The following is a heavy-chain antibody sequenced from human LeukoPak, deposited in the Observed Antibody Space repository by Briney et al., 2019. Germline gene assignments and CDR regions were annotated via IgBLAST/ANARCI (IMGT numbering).Heavy chain of an antibody. J-gene: IGHJ3*02. CDR2: ISYSGST. V-gene: IGHV4-31*03. CDR3: ARGAFNYYDSIGYSNDPFDI. CDR1: GGSISSGGHY. Sequence: PSETLSLTCTVSGGSISSGGHYWSWIRQHPGKGLEWIAYISYSGSTYYNPSLKSRIIISVDTSKNRFSLKLSSVTAADTAVYFCARGAFNYYDSIGYSNDPFDIWGQGTMVTPSP. D-gene: IGHD3-22*01.